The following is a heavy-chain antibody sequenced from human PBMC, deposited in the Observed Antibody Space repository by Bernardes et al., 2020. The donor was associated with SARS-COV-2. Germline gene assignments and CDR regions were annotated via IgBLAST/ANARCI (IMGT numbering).Heavy chain of an antibody. CDR3: AHRRSGLYQDYFDY. CDR2: IYWDDDK. J-gene: IGHJ4*02. D-gene: IGHD6-19*01. CDR1: VFSLSTSGVG. V-gene: IGHV2-5*02. Sequence: SGDTLLKPTQTLTLTCTFPVFSLSTSGVGVGWIRQPPGKALEWLALIYWDDDKRYSPSLKSRLTITKDTSNNQVVLTMTNMDPVDTATYYCAHRRSGLYQDYFDYWGQGTLVTVSS.